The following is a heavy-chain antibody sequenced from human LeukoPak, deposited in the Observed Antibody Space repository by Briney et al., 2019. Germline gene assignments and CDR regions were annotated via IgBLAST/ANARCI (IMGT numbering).Heavy chain of an antibody. Sequence: PSETLSLTCTVSGGSISSYYWSWIRQPAGKGLEWIGYIYYSGGAYYNPSLESRVTISLDTSKNQFSLKLSSVTAADTAVYYCTRVAGFGDLLGFDPWGQGTLVTVSS. D-gene: IGHD3-10*01. V-gene: IGHV4-59*06. CDR2: IYYSGGA. CDR1: GGSISSYY. CDR3: TRVAGFGDLLGFDP. J-gene: IGHJ5*02.